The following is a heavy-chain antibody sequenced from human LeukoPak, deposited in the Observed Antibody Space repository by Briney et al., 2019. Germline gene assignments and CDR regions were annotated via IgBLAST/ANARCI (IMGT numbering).Heavy chain of an antibody. Sequence: GGSLRLSCAASGFTFDDYGMSWVRQAPGKGLEWVSGINWNGGSTGYADSVKGRFTISRDNSKNTLSLQMNSLRAEDTAVYYCAKGTSPSYYFDYWGQGTLVTVSS. J-gene: IGHJ4*02. D-gene: IGHD3-10*01. CDR1: GFTFDDYG. CDR3: AKGTSPSYYFDY. V-gene: IGHV3-20*04. CDR2: INWNGGST.